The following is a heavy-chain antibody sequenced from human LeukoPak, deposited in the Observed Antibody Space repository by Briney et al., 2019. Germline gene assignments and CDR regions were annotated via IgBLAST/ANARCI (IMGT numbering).Heavy chain of an antibody. V-gene: IGHV1-2*02. CDR1: GYTFTSYY. D-gene: IGHD1-26*01. Sequence: ASVKVSCKASGYTFTSYYMHWVRQAPGQGLEWMGWINPHSGGTNYAQKFQGRVIMTRDTSITTAYMELTRLRSDDTAVYYCARDARRYSYATSYSGSWNGWGYWGQGTLVTVSS. J-gene: IGHJ4*02. CDR2: INPHSGGT. CDR3: ARDARRYSYATSYSGSWNGWGY.